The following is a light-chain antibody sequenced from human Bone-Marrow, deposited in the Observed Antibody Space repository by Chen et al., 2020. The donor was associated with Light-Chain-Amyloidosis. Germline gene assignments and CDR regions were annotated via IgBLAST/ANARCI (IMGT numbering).Light chain of an antibody. V-gene: IGLV3-25*03. Sequence: SYELTQSPSVSVSPGQTARITCSGDALPTKYAYWYQKKPGQAPVLVIHRDTERPSGSSERVAGSSTGTTATLTISGVQAEDEADYHCQSADSSGTYEVIFGGGTKLTVL. CDR2: RDT. J-gene: IGLJ2*01. CDR3: QSADSSGTYEVI. CDR1: ALPTKY.